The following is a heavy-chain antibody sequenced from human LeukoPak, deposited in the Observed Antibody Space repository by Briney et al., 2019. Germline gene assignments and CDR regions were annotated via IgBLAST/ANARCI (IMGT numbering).Heavy chain of an antibody. V-gene: IGHV3-33*01. CDR2: IWSDGSNE. J-gene: IGHJ2*01. Sequence: GGSLRLPCAASGFTLSYYGMHWVRQAPGKGLEWVALIWSDGSNENYADFVKGRFTISRDTSRNTLYLQMHSLRAEDTAVYYCARDADTSGSYWYFDLWGRGTQVTVSS. CDR3: ARDADTSGSYWYFDL. CDR1: GFTLSYYG. D-gene: IGHD3-22*01.